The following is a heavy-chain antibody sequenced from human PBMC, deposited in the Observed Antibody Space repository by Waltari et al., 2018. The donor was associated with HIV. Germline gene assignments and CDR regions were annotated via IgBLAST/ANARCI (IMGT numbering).Heavy chain of an antibody. CDR3: ARDGRLWFGELFNGMDV. CDR2: INPNSGGT. Sequence: QVQLVQSGAEVKKPGASVKVSCKASGYTFTGYYMHWVRQAPGQGLEWMRRINPNSGGTNYAQKFQGRVTMTRDTSISTAYMELSRLRSDDTAVYYCARDGRLWFGELFNGMDVWGQGTTVTVSS. D-gene: IGHD3-10*01. CDR1: GYTFTGYY. V-gene: IGHV1-2*06. J-gene: IGHJ6*02.